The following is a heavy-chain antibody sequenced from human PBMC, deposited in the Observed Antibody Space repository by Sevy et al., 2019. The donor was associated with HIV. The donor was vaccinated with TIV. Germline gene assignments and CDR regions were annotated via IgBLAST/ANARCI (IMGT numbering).Heavy chain of an antibody. V-gene: IGHV3-23*01. D-gene: IGHD4-17*01. Sequence: GGSLRLSCVVSGFTFRNYWMSWVRQAPGKGLEWVSAISGSGGSTYYADSVKGRFTISRDNSKNTLYLQMNSLRAEDTAVYYCAKDLGLYGDITFDYWGQGTLVTVSS. CDR3: AKDLGLYGDITFDY. CDR1: GFTFRNYW. CDR2: ISGSGGST. J-gene: IGHJ4*02.